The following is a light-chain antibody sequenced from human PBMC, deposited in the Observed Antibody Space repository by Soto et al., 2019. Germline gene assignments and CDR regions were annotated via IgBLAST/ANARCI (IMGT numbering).Light chain of an antibody. CDR2: DVS. J-gene: IGLJ1*01. CDR1: SSDVGGYNY. V-gene: IGLV2-14*01. CDR3: SSYTSSSTLLYV. Sequence: QSVLTQPASVSGSPGQSIPISCTGTSSDVGGYNYVSWYQQHPGKAPKLMIYDVSNRPSGVSNRFSGSKSGNTASLTISGLQAEYEADYYCSSYTSSSTLLYVFGTGTKLTVL.